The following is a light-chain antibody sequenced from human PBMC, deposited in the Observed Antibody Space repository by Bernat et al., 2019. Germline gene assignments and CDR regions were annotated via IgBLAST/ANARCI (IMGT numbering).Light chain of an antibody. CDR2: EDK. Sequence: NFMLTQPHSVSESPGKTVTISCTRSSGSVALKYVHWYQKRPGSSPTRVIYEDKQRPSGVPDRFSGSIDKSSNAATLPISGLKTDDEADYYCQSYDDSQRWGFGGGTKLTVL. J-gene: IGLJ2*01. V-gene: IGLV6-57*01. CDR3: QSYDDSQRWG. CDR1: SGSVALKY.